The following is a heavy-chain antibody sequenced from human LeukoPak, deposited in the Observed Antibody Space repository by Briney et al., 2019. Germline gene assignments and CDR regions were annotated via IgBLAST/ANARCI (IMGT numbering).Heavy chain of an antibody. Sequence: PGGSLRLSCAASGFTFSSYEMNWVRQAPGKGLEWVSYISSSGSTIYYADSVKGRFTISRDNAKNSLYLQMNSLRAEDTAVYYCARRGHYYHISGFFLDWGQGTLGTVSS. CDR1: GFTFSSYE. J-gene: IGHJ4*02. CDR3: ARRGHYYHISGFFLD. V-gene: IGHV3-48*03. CDR2: ISSSGSTI. D-gene: IGHD3-22*01.